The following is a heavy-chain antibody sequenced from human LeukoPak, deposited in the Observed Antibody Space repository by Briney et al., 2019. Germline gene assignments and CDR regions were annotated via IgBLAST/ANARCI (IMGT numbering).Heavy chain of an antibody. J-gene: IGHJ6*03. V-gene: IGHV1-18*01. CDR2: VSAYNGNT. Sequence: ASVKVSCKASGYTFTSYGISWVRQAPGQGFEWMGWVSAYNGNTNYAQKLQGRVTMTTDTSTSTAYMELRSLRSDDTAVYYCARDQSHYGSASNYYYYMDVWGKGTTVTVSS. CDR1: GYTFTSYG. D-gene: IGHD3-10*01. CDR3: ARDQSHYGSASNYYYYMDV.